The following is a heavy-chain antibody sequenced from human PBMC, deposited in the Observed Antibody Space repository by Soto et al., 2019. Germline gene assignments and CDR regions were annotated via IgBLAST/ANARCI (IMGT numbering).Heavy chain of an antibody. CDR1: GGSFSSYA. Sequence: ALVKGSCKGSGGSFSSYAISWVRQAPGQGLEWMGGIIPIFGTANYAQKFQGRVTITADESTSTAYMELSSLRSEDTAVYYCARGYDSSGYYFDYWGQGTLVTVSS. CDR3: ARGYDSSGYYFDY. J-gene: IGHJ4*02. D-gene: IGHD3-22*01. V-gene: IGHV1-69*01. CDR2: IIPIFGTA.